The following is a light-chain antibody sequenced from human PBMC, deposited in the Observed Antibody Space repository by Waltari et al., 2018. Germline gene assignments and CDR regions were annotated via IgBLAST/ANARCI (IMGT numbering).Light chain of an antibody. J-gene: IGKJ1*01. V-gene: IGKV1-39*01. CDR1: QSITNY. Sequence: DIQMNQSPSSLSASVGDRVTITCRSSQSITNYLNWYQQKPRKAPKLLIAGASSLQSGVPSRFSGSGSGTDFTLTISSLQPEDFATYYCQQTYVTPLTFGQGTKLDIK. CDR2: GAS. CDR3: QQTYVTPLT.